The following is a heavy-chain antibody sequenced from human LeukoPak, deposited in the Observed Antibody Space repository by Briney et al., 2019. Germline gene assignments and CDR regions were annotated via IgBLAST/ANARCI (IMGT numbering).Heavy chain of an antibody. J-gene: IGHJ4*02. D-gene: IGHD5-24*01. CDR2: VYYDGTS. Sequence: PSETLSLTCTVSGGSINSHSYYWGWIRQPPGKGLEWIGSVYYDGTSYSNPSLKRRVGVFVDTSRDQFSLDLDFVTAADTALYYCVRHVSTNTGYFDSCGQGTLVSVSS. CDR1: GGSINSHSYY. CDR3: VRHVSTNTGYFDS. V-gene: IGHV4-39*01.